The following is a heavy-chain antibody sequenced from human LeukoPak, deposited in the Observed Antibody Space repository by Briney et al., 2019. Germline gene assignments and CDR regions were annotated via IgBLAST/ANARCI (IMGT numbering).Heavy chain of an antibody. CDR3: ARLDYYDSLFDF. CDR1: GGSISSSTYY. CDR2: IYYFGST. D-gene: IGHD3-22*01. Sequence: SETLSLTRTVSGGSISSSTYYWGWVRQPPGKGLEWIGSIYYFGSTYYNPSLKSRVTISADTSENQFSLKLSSVTAADTAVYYCARLDYYDSLFDFWGQGTLVTVSS. V-gene: IGHV4-39*01. J-gene: IGHJ5*01.